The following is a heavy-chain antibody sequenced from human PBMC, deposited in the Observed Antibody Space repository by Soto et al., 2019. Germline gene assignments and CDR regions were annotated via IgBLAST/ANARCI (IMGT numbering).Heavy chain of an antibody. CDR3: ARAGGMDV. D-gene: IGHD3-10*01. J-gene: IGHJ6*02. CDR2: ISYDGSNK. CDR1: GFTFSIYA. V-gene: IGHV3-30-3*01. Sequence: QVQLVESGGGVVQPGRSLRLSCAASGFTFSIYAMHWVRQAPGKGLEWVAVISYDGSNKYYADSVKGRFTISRDISKNSLYLQMNSLRAEDTAVYYCARAGGMDVWGQGTTVTVSS.